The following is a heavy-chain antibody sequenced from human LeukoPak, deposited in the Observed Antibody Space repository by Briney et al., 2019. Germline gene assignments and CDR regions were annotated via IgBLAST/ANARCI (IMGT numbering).Heavy chain of an antibody. CDR1: GGSISSGGYS. CDR3: ARDRYYYDSSGPIGDY. V-gene: IGHV4-30-4*07. D-gene: IGHD3-22*01. CDR2: IYYSGST. Sequence: SGTLSLTCAVSGGSISSGGYSWSWIRQPPGKGLEWIGYIYYSGSTYYNPSLKSRVTISVDTSKNQFSLKLCSVTAADTAVYYCARDRYYYDSSGPIGDYWGQGTLVTVSS. J-gene: IGHJ4*02.